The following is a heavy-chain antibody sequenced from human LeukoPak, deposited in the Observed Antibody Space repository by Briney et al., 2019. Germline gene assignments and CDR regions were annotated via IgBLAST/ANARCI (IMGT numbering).Heavy chain of an antibody. J-gene: IGHJ4*02. CDR3: ARALGDSSGYYDY. D-gene: IGHD3-22*01. CDR1: GFTVSSNY. Sequence: GGSLRLSCAASGFTVSSNYMSWVRQAPGKGLEWGSVIYSGGSTYYADSVKGRFTISRDNSKNTLYLQMNSLRAEDTAVYYCARALGDSSGYYDYWGQGTLVTVSS. V-gene: IGHV3-66*01. CDR2: IYSGGST.